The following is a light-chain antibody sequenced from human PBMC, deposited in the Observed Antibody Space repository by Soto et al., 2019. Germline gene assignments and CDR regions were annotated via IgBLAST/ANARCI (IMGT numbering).Light chain of an antibody. Sequence: VLTQSPGTLSLSPGERGPLSCRASENLGTLYLAWFQQKPGQAPRLLIYSASRRATGIPDRFTGSGSGTDFTLTINRVEPEDFAVYFCQQHAGSPRTFGQGTTG. CDR2: SAS. V-gene: IGKV3-20*01. CDR1: ENLGTLY. J-gene: IGKJ1*01. CDR3: QQHAGSPRT.